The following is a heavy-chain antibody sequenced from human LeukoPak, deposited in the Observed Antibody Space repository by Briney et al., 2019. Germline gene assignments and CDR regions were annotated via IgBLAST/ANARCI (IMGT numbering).Heavy chain of an antibody. CDR1: GFPFDRYW. CDR2: KKHDGSEK. D-gene: IGHD3-16*01. V-gene: IGHV3-7*01. J-gene: IGHJ4*02. CDR3: ARQPIYEAYFDF. Sequence: GGSLRLSCAASGFPFDRYWMSWVRLAPGKGLEWVANKKHDGSEKTFVDSVKGRFTISRDNAENSLYLQMNSLRAEDTAVYYCARQPIYEAYFDFWGQGTLVTVSS.